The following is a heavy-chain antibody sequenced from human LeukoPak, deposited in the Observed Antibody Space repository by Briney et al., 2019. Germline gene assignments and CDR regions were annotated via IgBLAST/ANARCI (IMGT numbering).Heavy chain of an antibody. V-gene: IGHV3-30*18. CDR2: ISYDGSNK. J-gene: IGHJ4*02. CDR1: GFTFSSYG. Sequence: QPGGSLRLSCAASGFTFSSYGMHWVRQAPGKGLEWVAVISYDGSNKYYADSVKGRFTISRDNSKNTLYLQMNSLRAEDTAVYYCAKDRREDYCSGGSCYDVIIDYWGQGTLVTVSS. D-gene: IGHD2-15*01. CDR3: AKDRREDYCSGGSCYDVIIDY.